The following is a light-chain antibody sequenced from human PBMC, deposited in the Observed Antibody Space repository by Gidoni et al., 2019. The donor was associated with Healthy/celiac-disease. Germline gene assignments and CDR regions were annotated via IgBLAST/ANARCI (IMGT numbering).Light chain of an antibody. CDR2: EVS. Sequence: GTSSDVGSYNLVSWYQQHPGKAPKLMIYEVSKRPSGVSNRFSGSKSGNTASLTISGLQAEDEADYYCCSYAGSSTFVVFGGGTKLTVL. CDR3: CSYAGSSTFVV. CDR1: SSDVGSYNL. J-gene: IGLJ2*01. V-gene: IGLV2-23*02.